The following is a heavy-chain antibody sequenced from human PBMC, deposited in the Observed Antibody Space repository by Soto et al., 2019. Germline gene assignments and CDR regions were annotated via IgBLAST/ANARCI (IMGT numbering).Heavy chain of an antibody. CDR2: IIPIFGTA. V-gene: IGHV1-69*01. Sequence: QVQPVQSGAEVKKPGSSVKVSCKASGGTFSSYAISWVRQAPGQGLEWMGGIIPIFGTANYAQKFQGRVTITADESTSTAYMELSSLRSEDTAVYYCARGGYCSGGSCSEWFDPWGQGTLVTVSS. CDR3: ARGGYCSGGSCSEWFDP. J-gene: IGHJ5*02. D-gene: IGHD2-15*01. CDR1: GGTFSSYA.